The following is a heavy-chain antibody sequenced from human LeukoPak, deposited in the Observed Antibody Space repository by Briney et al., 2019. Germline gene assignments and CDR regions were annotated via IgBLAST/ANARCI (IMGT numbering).Heavy chain of an antibody. CDR3: AEGHGSRLSDYHYYHGMDV. D-gene: IGHD5-24*01. CDR1: GFTFSSYA. V-gene: IGHV3-30*09. CDR2: ISYDGSNK. J-gene: IGHJ6*02. Sequence: GGSLRLSCAASGFTFSSYAMHWVRQAPGKGLEWVAVISYDGSNKYYADSVKGRFAISRDNSKNTLYLQMNSLRAEDTAVYYCAEGHGSRLSDYHYYHGMDVWGQGTTVTVSS.